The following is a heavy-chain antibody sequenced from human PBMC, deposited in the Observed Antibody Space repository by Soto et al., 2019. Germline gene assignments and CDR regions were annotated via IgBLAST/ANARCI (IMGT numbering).Heavy chain of an antibody. CDR2: INPNSGGT. CDR3: ASWRGARRNYYYYGMDV. D-gene: IGHD6-6*01. V-gene: IGHV1-2*02. Sequence: ASVKVSCKASGYTFTGYYMHWVRQAPGQGLEWMGWINPNSGGTNYAQKFQGRVTMTRDTSISTAYMELSRLRSDDTAVYYCASWRGARRNYYYYGMDVWGQGTTVTVSS. CDR1: GYTFTGYY. J-gene: IGHJ6*02.